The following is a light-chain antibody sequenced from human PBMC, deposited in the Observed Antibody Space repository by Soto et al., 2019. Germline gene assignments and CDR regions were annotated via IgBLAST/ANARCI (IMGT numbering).Light chain of an antibody. CDR3: QQSSSTLMYT. CDR1: QSISSY. Sequence: DIQMTQSPSSLSASVGARVTITCRASQSISSYLNGYQQKPGKAPKLLIHAASSLQSGVPSRFSGSVSGTDVTGTISILQPEDFATYYCQQSSSTLMYTFGQGTKLDIK. CDR2: AAS. V-gene: IGKV1-39*01. J-gene: IGKJ2*01.